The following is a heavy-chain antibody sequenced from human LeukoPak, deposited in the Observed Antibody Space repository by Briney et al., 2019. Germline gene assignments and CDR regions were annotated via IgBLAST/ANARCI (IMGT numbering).Heavy chain of an antibody. D-gene: IGHD2-21*02. CDR1: GYSFSNYW. V-gene: IGHV5-51*01. CDR3: AIPPGYCGNDCSFDH. Sequence: PGESLKISCEGSGYSFSNYWIGWVRQMPGKGLEWMGIIYPGDYETRYSPSFQGLVTISVDKSISTAYLQWSSLKASDTAMYYCAIPPGYCGNDCSFDHWGQGTLVTVS. J-gene: IGHJ4*02. CDR2: IYPGDYET.